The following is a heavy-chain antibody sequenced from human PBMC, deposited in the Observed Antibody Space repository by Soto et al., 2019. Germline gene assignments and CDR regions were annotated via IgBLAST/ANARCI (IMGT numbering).Heavy chain of an antibody. CDR3: ARSQLDF. CDR2: TTAYDGKA. Sequence: QIHLVQSGPEVKKPGASVKVSCKASGYAFGDYAVTWVRQAPGRGLEWMGWTTAYDGKACYEEKFQGRVTMTTDTSTTTAYMELRSLRSDDTALYFCARSQLDFWGQGTMVTVSS. J-gene: IGHJ6*02. CDR1: GYAFGDYA. V-gene: IGHV1-18*01.